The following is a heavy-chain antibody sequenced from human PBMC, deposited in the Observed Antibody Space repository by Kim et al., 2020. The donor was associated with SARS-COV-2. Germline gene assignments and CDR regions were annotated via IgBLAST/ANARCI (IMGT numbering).Heavy chain of an antibody. CDR2: IYYSGST. D-gene: IGHD6-13*01. J-gene: IGHJ6*02. CDR1: GGSISSYY. V-gene: IGHV4-59*13. Sequence: SETLSLTCTVSGGSISSYYWSWIRQPPGKGLEWIGYIYYSGSTNYNPSLKSRVTISVDTSKNEFSLKLSSVTAADTAVYYCARGHSSSWSYRPYYYYGMDVWGQGTTVTVSS. CDR3: ARGHSSSWSYRPYYYYGMDV.